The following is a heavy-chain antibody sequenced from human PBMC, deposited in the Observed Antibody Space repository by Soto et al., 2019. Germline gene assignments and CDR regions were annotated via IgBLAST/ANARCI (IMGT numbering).Heavy chain of an antibody. V-gene: IGHV3-23*01. D-gene: IGHD6-19*01. J-gene: IGHJ4*01. CDR1: GFTFSSYA. CDR2: ISGSGGST. Sequence: EVQLLESGGGLVQPGGSLRLSCAASGFTFSSYAMSWVRQAPGKGLEWVSAISGSGGSTYYADSVKGRFTISRDKSKNTLYLQMNSLRAQDTAVYYCAKASGWYGGKWGYWGHGTLVTVSS. CDR3: AKASGWYGGKWGY.